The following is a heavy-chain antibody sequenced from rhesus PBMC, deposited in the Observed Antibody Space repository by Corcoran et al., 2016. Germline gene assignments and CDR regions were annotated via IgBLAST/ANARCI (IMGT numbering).Heavy chain of an antibody. Sequence: QVQLQESGPGLVKPSETLSLTCAVSGGSISSGYYYWSWIRQPPGKGLEWIGYSTYSGSTSYNPSLKSRVTISRDTSKNQCSLKLSSVTAADTAVYYCARDVGYSNSAYWGQGVLVTVSS. CDR2: STYSGST. J-gene: IGHJ4*01. D-gene: IGHD4-23*01. V-gene: IGHV4-122*02. CDR3: ARDVGYSNSAY. CDR1: GGSISSGYYY.